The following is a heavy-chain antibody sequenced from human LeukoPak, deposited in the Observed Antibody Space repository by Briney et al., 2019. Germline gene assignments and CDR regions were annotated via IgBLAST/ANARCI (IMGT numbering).Heavy chain of an antibody. CDR2: IYYSGST. CDR3: ARLDGAAAKGTLDY. V-gene: IGHV4-30-4*08. D-gene: IGHD2-2*01. Sequence: PSQTLSLTCTVSGGSISSGDYYWSWIRHPPGKGLGWIGYIYYSGSTCYNPSLKSRVTISVDTSKNQFSLKLSSVTAADTAVYYCARLDGAAAKGTLDYWGQGTLVTVSS. CDR1: GGSISSGDYY. J-gene: IGHJ4*02.